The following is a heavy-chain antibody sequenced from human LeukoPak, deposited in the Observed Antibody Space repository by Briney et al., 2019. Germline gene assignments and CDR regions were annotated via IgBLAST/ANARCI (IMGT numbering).Heavy chain of an antibody. D-gene: IGHD5-18*01. CDR3: ARVRRGYSYGEFDY. CDR1: GFTFSSYS. CDR2: ISSSSSYI. J-gene: IGHJ4*02. Sequence: PGGSLRLSCAASGFTFSSYSMNWVRQAPGKGLEWVSSISSSSSYIYHADSVKGRFTISRDNAKNSLSLQMNSPRAEDTAVYYCARVRRGYSYGEFDYWGQGTLVTVSS. V-gene: IGHV3-21*01.